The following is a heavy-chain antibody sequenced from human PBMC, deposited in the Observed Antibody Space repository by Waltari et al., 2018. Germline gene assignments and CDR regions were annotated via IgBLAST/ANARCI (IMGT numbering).Heavy chain of an antibody. CDR3: AKDLKSTPGGY. CDR1: GFTFSSYG. Sequence: QVQLVESGGGVVQPGGSLRLSCAASGFTFSSYGMHWVRQAPGKGLEWVAFIRDDGSNKYDADSGKGRFTISRDNSKNTLYLQMNSLRAEDTAVYYCAKDLKSTPGGYWGQGTLVTVSS. D-gene: IGHD2-15*01. J-gene: IGHJ4*02. CDR2: IRDDGSNK. V-gene: IGHV3-30*02.